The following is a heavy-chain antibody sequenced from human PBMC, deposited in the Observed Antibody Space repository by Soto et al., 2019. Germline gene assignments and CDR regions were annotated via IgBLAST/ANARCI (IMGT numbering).Heavy chain of an antibody. CDR1: GFTFSSYA. V-gene: IGHV3-30-3*01. CDR2: ISYDGSNK. Sequence: QVQLVESGGGVVQPGRSLRLSCAASGFTFSSYAMHWVRQAAGKGLEWVAVISYDGSNKYYADSVKGRFTISRDNSKNTLYLQMNSLRAEDTAVYYCACPQVLAATAAFDIWGQGTMVTVSS. D-gene: IGHD2-15*01. J-gene: IGHJ3*02. CDR3: ACPQVLAATAAFDI.